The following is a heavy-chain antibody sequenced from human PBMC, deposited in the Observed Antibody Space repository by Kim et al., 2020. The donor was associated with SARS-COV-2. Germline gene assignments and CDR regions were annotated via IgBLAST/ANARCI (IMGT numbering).Heavy chain of an antibody. Sequence: GGSLRLSCAASGFTFSSYAMSWVRQAPGKGLEWVSAISGSGGSTYYADSVKGRFTISRDNSKNTLYLQMNSLRAEDTAVYYCANLRWLLYYFDYWGQGTLVTVSS. D-gene: IGHD5-12*01. CDR3: ANLRWLLYYFDY. CDR1: GFTFSSYA. CDR2: ISGSGGST. J-gene: IGHJ4*02. V-gene: IGHV3-23*01.